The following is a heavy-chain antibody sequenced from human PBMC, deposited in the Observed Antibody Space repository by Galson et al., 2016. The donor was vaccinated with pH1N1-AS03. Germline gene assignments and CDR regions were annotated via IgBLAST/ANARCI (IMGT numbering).Heavy chain of an antibody. CDR1: GDSVSGHSLA. V-gene: IGHV6-1*01. CDR3: ARDPGYHDSIFDH. J-gene: IGHJ4*02. D-gene: IGHD3-22*01. CDR2: TYYRSKWFN. Sequence: CAISGDSVSGHSLAWNWIRQSPSRGLEWLGRTYYRSKWFNDYEESVKSRIIINQDTSKNQFSLRLESVTPEDTAVYYCARDPGYHDSIFDHWGQGTLVTVSS.